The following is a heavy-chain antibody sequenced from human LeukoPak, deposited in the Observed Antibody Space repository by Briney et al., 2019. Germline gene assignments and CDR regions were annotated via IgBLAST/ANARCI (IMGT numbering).Heavy chain of an antibody. D-gene: IGHD2-2*01. CDR2: ISAYNGNT. J-gene: IGHJ4*02. CDR3: ARGVRGHCSSTSCYVFDY. Sequence: ASVKVSCKASGYTFTSYGISWVRQAPGQGLEWMGWISAYNGNTNYAQKLQGRVTMTTDTSTSTAYMELRSLRSDDTAVYYCARGVRGHCSSTSCYVFDYWGQGTLVTVSS. CDR1: GYTFTSYG. V-gene: IGHV1-18*01.